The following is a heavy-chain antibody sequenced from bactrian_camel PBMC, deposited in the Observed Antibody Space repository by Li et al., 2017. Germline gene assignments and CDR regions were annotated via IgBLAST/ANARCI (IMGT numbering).Heavy chain of an antibody. Sequence: HVQLVESGGGSVQPGGSLTLSCAASGYLYNSYYMGWFRQTPGKEREEVARGYTADGSTTYRDSVKGRFTISLDIAKNLLYLQMNSLQTEDMAVYYWAACRTSLRDETQFRYWGQGTQVTVS. CDR1: GYLYNSYY. V-gene: IGHV3S54*01. CDR2: GYTADGST. CDR3: AACRTSLRDETQFRY. J-gene: IGHJ6*01.